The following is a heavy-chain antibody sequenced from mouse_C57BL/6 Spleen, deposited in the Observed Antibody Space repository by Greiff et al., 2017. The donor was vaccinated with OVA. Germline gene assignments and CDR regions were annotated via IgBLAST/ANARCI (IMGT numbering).Heavy chain of an antibody. CDR3: ASSYDGYYDDYLDY. Sequence: DVKLQESGPGLVKPSQSLSLTCSVTGYSITSGYYWNWIRQFPGNKLEWMGYISYDGSNNYNPSLKNRISITRDTSKNQFFLKLNSVTTEDTATYYCASSYDGYYDDYLDYWGQGTTLTVSS. J-gene: IGHJ2*01. D-gene: IGHD2-3*01. CDR1: GYSITSGYY. V-gene: IGHV3-6*01. CDR2: ISYDGSN.